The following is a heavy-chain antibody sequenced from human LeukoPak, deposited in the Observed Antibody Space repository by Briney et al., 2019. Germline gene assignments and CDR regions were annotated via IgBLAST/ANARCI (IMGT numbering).Heavy chain of an antibody. J-gene: IGHJ4*02. CDR2: ITPDGSGT. CDR1: GFTFSTSW. Sequence: GGSLRLSCAASGFTFSTSWIHWVRQAPGKGLVWVSRITPDGSGTDYADSVKGRFTISRDNAKNTLYLQMNSLRVEDTAVYYCAKSMSGPNGYWGQGTLVTVSS. CDR3: AKSMSGPNGY. D-gene: IGHD2-8*01. V-gene: IGHV3-74*01.